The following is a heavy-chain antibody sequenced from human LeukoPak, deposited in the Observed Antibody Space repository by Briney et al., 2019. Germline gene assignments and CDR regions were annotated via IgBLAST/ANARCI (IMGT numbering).Heavy chain of an antibody. CDR1: GGSISSYY. Sequence: SETLSLTCTVSGGSISSYYWCWIRHPPGKRLEWIGYSYYSGSTNYNPSLKSRVTISVDTSMNQFPLKLSSVTAADTAVYYCARHGYYDSSGYYGFDYWGQGTLVTVSS. D-gene: IGHD3-22*01. V-gene: IGHV4-59*08. CDR2: SYYSGST. CDR3: ARHGYYDSSGYYGFDY. J-gene: IGHJ4*02.